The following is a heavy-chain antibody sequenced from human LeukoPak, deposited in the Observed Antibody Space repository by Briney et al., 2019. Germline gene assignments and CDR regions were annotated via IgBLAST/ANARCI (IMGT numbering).Heavy chain of an antibody. J-gene: IGHJ2*01. V-gene: IGHV4-59*02. CDR2: VYHSGNT. CDR1: GGSVSQYY. CDR3: ARVKDFAYSFFDL. Sequence: SETLSLTCTLSGGSVSQYYWSWIRQPPGKGPEWIGYVYHSGNTNYNPSLKSRVTISVDTSKNHFSLNLTSVTAADTAVYYCARVKDFAYSFFDLWGRGTLVTVSS.